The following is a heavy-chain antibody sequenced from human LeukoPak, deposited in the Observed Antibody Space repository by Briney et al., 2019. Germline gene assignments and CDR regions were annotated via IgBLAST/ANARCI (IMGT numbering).Heavy chain of an antibody. Sequence: GGSLRLSCAASGFTFSSYGMHWVRQAPGKGLEWVAVIWYDGSNKYYADSVEGRFTISRDNSKNTLYLQMNSLRAEDTAVYYCARDAYGSYFDYWGQGTLVTVSS. CDR1: GFTFSSYG. J-gene: IGHJ4*02. V-gene: IGHV3-33*01. CDR3: ARDAYGSYFDY. CDR2: IWYDGSNK. D-gene: IGHD3-10*01.